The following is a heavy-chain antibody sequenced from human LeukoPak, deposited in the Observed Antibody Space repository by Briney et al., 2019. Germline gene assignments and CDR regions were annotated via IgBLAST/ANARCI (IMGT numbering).Heavy chain of an antibody. D-gene: IGHD2-2*01. CDR3: ARADCFSSTCYLRSSWFDP. CDR2: ISTTSTYI. CDR1: GFSLSSCD. V-gene: IGHV3-21*01. J-gene: IGHJ5*02. Sequence: SGGSLRLSCAASGFSLSSCDMNWVRQAPGKGLEWVSSISTTSTYIYYRYSVKGRFTISRDNARNSLYLQMNGLRAEDTAVYYCARADCFSSTCYLRSSWFDPWGQGTLVTVSS.